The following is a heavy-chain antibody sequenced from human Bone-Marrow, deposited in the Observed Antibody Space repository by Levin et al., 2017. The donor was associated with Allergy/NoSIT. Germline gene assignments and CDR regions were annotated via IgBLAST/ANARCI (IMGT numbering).Heavy chain of an antibody. J-gene: IGHJ4*02. V-gene: IGHV3-23*01. CDR1: GFTFSSYA. CDR3: AKPARGSSLTAADY. D-gene: IGHD6-13*01. Sequence: GESLKISCAASGFTFSSYAMSWVRQAPGKGLEWVSSISGSGGVTYYADSVKGRFTVSRDNSKNTLYLQMNSLRAEDTAVYYCAKPARGSSLTAADYWGQGSLVTVSS. CDR2: ISGSGGVT.